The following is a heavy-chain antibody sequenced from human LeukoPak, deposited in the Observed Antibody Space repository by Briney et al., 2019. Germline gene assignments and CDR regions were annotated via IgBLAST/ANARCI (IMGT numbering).Heavy chain of an antibody. J-gene: IGHJ3*01. CDR3: AKDFLGSIPDAFDV. V-gene: IGHV3-23*01. CDR2: ISGSGGNT. CDR1: GFTFSSHA. D-gene: IGHD1-26*01. Sequence: GGSLRLSCAASGFTFSSHAMSWVPQAPGKGLEWVTGISGSGGNTYYADSVKGRFTISRDNSKNTLCLQMNSLTAEDTAIYHCAKDFLGSIPDAFDVWGQGTMVTVSS.